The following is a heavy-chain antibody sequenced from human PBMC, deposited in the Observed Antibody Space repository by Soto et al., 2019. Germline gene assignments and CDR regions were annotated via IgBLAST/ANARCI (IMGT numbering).Heavy chain of an antibody. Sequence: ASVKVSCKASGYTFTSYGISWVRQAPGQGLEWMGWISAYNGSTSYAQKFQGRVTMTRDTSTSTVYMELSSLRSEDTAVYYCARGLDGNSRGDYYYGMDVWGQGTTVTVSS. CDR2: ISAYNGST. CDR3: ARGLDGNSRGDYYYGMDV. CDR1: GYTFTSYG. J-gene: IGHJ6*02. V-gene: IGHV1-18*01. D-gene: IGHD6-13*01.